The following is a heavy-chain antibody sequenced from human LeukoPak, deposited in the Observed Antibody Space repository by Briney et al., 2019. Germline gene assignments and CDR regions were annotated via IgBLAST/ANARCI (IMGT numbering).Heavy chain of an antibody. CDR1: GYTFTGYY. J-gene: IGHJ4*02. Sequence: ASVKVSCKASGYTFTGYYMHWVRQAPGQGLEWMGWINPNSGGTNYAQKFQGRVTMTRDTSISTAYMELSRLRSDDTAVYYCARDPRSVTAAGILWGQGTLVTVSS. D-gene: IGHD6-13*01. CDR2: INPNSGGT. CDR3: ARDPRSVTAAGIL. V-gene: IGHV1-2*02.